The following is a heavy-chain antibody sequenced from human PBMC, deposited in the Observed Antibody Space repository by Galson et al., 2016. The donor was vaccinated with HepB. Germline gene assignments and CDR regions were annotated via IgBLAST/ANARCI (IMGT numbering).Heavy chain of an antibody. CDR2: ISSSGSTI. Sequence: SLRLSCAASEFSFSDYYMTWIRQAPGKGLEWVSYISSSGSTIFYAVSVKGRFTISRDNAKNSLYLQMNSLRAEDTAVYHCARVDRGTLPNFDYWGQGTLVTVSS. J-gene: IGHJ4*02. D-gene: IGHD3-16*01. V-gene: IGHV3-11*01. CDR3: ARVDRGTLPNFDY. CDR1: EFSFSDYY.